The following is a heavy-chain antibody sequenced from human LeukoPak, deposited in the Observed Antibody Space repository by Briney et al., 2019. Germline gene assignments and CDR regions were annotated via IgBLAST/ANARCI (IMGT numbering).Heavy chain of an antibody. CDR3: ARDIVVVVAATRERGMDV. V-gene: IGHV4-34*01. D-gene: IGHD2-15*01. J-gene: IGHJ6*02. CDR1: GGSFSGYY. Sequence: PSETLSLTCAAYGGSFSGYYWSWIRQPPGKGLEWIGEINHSGSTNYNPSLKSRVTISVDTSKNQFSLKLSSVTAADTAVYYCARDIVVVVAATRERGMDVWGQGTTVTVSS. CDR2: INHSGST.